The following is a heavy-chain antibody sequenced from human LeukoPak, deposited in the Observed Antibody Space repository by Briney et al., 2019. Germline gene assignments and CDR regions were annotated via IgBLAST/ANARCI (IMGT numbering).Heavy chain of an antibody. J-gene: IGHJ6*03. CDR3: ARRNHYYDFWSGYYGNYYYYYMDV. Sequence: SETLSLTCTVSGGSISSYYWSWIRQPPGKGLEWIGYIYYSGSTNYNPSLKSRVTISVDTSKNQFSLKLSSVTAADTAVYYCARRNHYYDFWSGYYGNYYYYYMDVWGKGTTVTVSS. CDR1: GGSISSYY. D-gene: IGHD3-3*01. CDR2: IYYSGST. V-gene: IGHV4-59*12.